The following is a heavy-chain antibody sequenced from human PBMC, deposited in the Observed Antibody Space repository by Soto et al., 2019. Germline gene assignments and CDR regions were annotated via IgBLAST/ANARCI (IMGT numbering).Heavy chain of an antibody. D-gene: IGHD3-3*01. CDR2: ISYDGSNK. J-gene: IGHJ3*02. CDR1: RFPSRRYG. V-gene: IGHV3-30-3*01. Sequence: PGGTLRLSCAPSRFPSRRYGVHWVRQSPCHWLEWVSVISYDGSNKYYADSVKGRFTISRDNSKNTLYLQMNSLRAEDTAVYYCARSVLRFLGWPRGDAFDIWGQGTMVTVSS. CDR3: ARSVLRFLGWPRGDAFDI.